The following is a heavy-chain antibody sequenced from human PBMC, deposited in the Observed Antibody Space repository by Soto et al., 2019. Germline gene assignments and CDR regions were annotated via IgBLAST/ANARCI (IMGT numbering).Heavy chain of an antibody. D-gene: IGHD2-15*01. CDR1: GFTFSSYS. V-gene: IGHV3-48*01. CDR2: ISSSSSTI. Sequence: GGSLRLSCAASGFTFSSYSMNWARQAPGKGLEWVSYISSSSSTIYYADSVKGRFTISRDNAKNSLYLQMNSLRAEDTAVYYCARDKGRSPLDYWGQGTLVTVSS. J-gene: IGHJ4*02. CDR3: ARDKGRSPLDY.